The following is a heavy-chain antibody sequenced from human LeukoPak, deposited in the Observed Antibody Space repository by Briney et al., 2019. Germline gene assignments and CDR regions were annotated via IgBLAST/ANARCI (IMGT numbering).Heavy chain of an antibody. D-gene: IGHD2-15*01. Sequence: PGGSLRLSCAASGFTFSSYSMNWVRQAPGKGLEWVSSISTSSSYIYYTNSVKVRFTMSRDNARNSLYLQMNTLRAEDTAVYSCARGADGVSSNSRGWFDPWGQGTLVTVSS. V-gene: IGHV3-21*01. CDR3: ARGADGVSSNSRGWFDP. CDR2: ISTSSSYI. CDR1: GFTFSSYS. J-gene: IGHJ5*02.